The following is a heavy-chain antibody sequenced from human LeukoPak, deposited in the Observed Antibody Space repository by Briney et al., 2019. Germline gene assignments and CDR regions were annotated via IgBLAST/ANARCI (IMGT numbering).Heavy chain of an antibody. D-gene: IGHD3-3*01. J-gene: IGHJ5*02. CDR2: INHSGST. V-gene: IGHV4-34*01. Sequence: SVTRSLTCAVYGGSFSGYYWSWIRQPPGKGLEWIGEINHSGSTNYNPSLKSRVTISVETSKNQFSLKLSSVTAADTAVYYCARGRDFWSGGNWFDPWGQGTLVTVSS. CDR1: GGSFSGYY. CDR3: ARGRDFWSGGNWFDP.